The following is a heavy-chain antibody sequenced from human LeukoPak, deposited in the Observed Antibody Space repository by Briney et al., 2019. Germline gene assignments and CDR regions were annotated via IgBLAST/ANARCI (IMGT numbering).Heavy chain of an antibody. CDR2: IYNSGST. Sequence: SETLSLTCTVSGGSISSYYGSWIRQPPEKRLEWIGYIYNSGSTNYNPSLKSRITISGDTSKNQFSLKLNSVTAADTAVYYCARERGYNFGVDNWGHGTLVTVSS. J-gene: IGHJ4*01. CDR1: GGSISSYY. CDR3: ARERGYNFGVDN. D-gene: IGHD5-18*01. V-gene: IGHV4-59*01.